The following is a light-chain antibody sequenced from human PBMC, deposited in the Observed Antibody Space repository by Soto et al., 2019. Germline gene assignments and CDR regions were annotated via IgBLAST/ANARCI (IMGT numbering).Light chain of an antibody. CDR2: GNS. J-gene: IGLJ1*01. CDR1: SSNIGAGYD. V-gene: IGLV1-40*01. CDR3: QSYDSSLSATEV. Sequence: QSVLTQPPSVSGAPGQRITISCTGSSSNIGAGYDVHWYQQLPGTAPKLLIYGNSNRPSGVTDRFSGSKSGTSASLAITGLQAEDEADYYCQSYDSSLSATEVFGTGTKLTVL.